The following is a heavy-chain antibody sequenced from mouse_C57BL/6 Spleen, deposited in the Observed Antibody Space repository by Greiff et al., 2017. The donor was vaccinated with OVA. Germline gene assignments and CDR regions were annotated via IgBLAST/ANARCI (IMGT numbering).Heavy chain of an antibody. Sequence: VQLQQSGPELVKPGASVKISCKASGYAFSSSWMNWVKQRPGKGLEWIGRIYPGDGDTNYNGKFKGKATLTADKSSSTAYMQLSSLTSEDSAVYFCARGPWLAYWGQGTLVTVSA. V-gene: IGHV1-82*01. CDR2: IYPGDGDT. CDR3: ARGPWLAY. CDR1: GYAFSSSW. J-gene: IGHJ3*01.